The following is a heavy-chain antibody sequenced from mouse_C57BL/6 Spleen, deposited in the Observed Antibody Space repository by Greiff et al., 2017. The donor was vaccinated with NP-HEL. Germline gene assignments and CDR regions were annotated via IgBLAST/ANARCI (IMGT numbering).Heavy chain of an antibody. CDR1: GYAFSSSW. D-gene: IGHD1-1*01. V-gene: IGHV1-82*01. J-gene: IGHJ2*01. Sequence: QVQLQQSGPELVKPGASVKISCKASGYAFSSSWMNWVKQRPGKGLEWIGRIYPGDGDTNYIGKFKGKATLTADKSSSTAYMQLSSLTSEDSAVYFCARDYYGSSYVIDYWGQGTTLTVSS. CDR2: IYPGDGDT. CDR3: ARDYYGSSYVIDY.